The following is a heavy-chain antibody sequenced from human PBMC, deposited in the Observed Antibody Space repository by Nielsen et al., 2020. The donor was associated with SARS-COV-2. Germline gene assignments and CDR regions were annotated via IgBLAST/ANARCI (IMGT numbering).Heavy chain of an antibody. CDR2: ISYDGSNK. D-gene: IGHD6-13*01. CDR3: ARVLYSSSWSLYYYYYMDV. Sequence: WIRQPPGKGLEWVAVISYDGSNKYYADSAKGRFTISRDNSKNTLYLQMNSLRAEDTAVYYCARVLYSSSWSLYYYYYMDVWGKGTTVTVSS. J-gene: IGHJ6*03. V-gene: IGHV3-30*03.